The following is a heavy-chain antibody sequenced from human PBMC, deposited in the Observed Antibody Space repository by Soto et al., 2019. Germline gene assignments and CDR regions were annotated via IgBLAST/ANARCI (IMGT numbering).Heavy chain of an antibody. V-gene: IGHV4-34*01. CDR1: GGSCSGYD. CDR2: INHSGST. J-gene: IGHJ6*02. Sequence: PSETLSLTCAVYGGSCSGYDWSWIRQPPGKGLEWIGEINHSGSTNYNPSLKSRVTISVDTSKNQFSLKLSSVTAADTAVYYCARGLVTIFGVAHYGMDVWGQGTTVTVSS. D-gene: IGHD3-3*01. CDR3: ARGLVTIFGVAHYGMDV.